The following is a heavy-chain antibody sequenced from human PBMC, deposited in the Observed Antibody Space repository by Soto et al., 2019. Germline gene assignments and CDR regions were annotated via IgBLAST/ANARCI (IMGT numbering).Heavy chain of an antibody. J-gene: IGHJ4*02. CDR3: ARQPSIVVVPAAIPFDY. CDR2: IYYSGNT. Sequence: QLQLQESGPGLVKPSETLSLTCTVSGGSISSSSYYWGWIRQPPGKGLEWIGSIYYSGNTYYNPSLKSRVTISVDTSKNQFSLKLSSVTAADTAVYYCARQPSIVVVPAAIPFDYWGQGTLVTVSS. V-gene: IGHV4-39*01. CDR1: GGSISSSSYY. D-gene: IGHD2-2*02.